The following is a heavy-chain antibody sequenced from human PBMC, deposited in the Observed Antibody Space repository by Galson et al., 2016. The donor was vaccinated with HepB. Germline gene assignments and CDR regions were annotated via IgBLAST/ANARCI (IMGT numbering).Heavy chain of an antibody. CDR3: ATRPSQHFDT. CDR1: GVSISTNVYY. J-gene: IGHJ4*01. CDR2: MHSSGTT. Sequence: SETLSLTCSVSGVSISTNVYYWDWIRQSPGEGLQWIGNMHSSGTTYYNPSLRSRVSISVDTSKNQFSLHLKSVTAADTGVYFCATRPSQHFDTLGRGTLVTVST. V-gene: IGHV4-39*01.